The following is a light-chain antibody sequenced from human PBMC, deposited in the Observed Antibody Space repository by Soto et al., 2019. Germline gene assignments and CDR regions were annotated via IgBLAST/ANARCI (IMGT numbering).Light chain of an antibody. CDR1: QSISSW. J-gene: IGKJ2*01. CDR2: DAS. CDR3: QQYNSSPST. Sequence: DIQMTQSPSTLSASVGDIVTITCRASQSISSWLAWYQQKPGKAPKLLIYDASSLESGVPSRFSGSGSGTEFTLTISSLQPDDFATYYCQQYNSSPSTFGQGTKLEIK. V-gene: IGKV1-5*01.